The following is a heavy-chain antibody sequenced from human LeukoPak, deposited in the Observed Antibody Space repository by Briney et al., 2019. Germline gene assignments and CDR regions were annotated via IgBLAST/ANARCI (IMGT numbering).Heavy chain of an antibody. J-gene: IGHJ6*02. CDR2: IKQDGSEK. Sequence: GGSLRLSCAASGFTFSSYWMSWVRQAPGKGLEWVANIKQDGSEKYYVDSVKGRFTISRDNAKNSLYLQMNSRRAEDTAVYYCARNEAGRYYYGMDVWGQGTTVTVSS. V-gene: IGHV3-7*01. CDR1: GFTFSSYW. D-gene: IGHD3-10*01. CDR3: ARNEAGRYYYGMDV.